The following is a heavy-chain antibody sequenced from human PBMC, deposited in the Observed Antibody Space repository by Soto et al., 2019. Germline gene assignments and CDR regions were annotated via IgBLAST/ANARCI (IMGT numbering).Heavy chain of an antibody. CDR1: GDSVSSNSAA. Sequence: QTLSLTCAISGDSVSSNSAAWNWIRQSPSRGLEWLGRTYYRSKWYNDYAVSVKSRITINPDTSKNQFSLQLNSVTPEDTAVYYCAREPGITIFGVPRRVALDIWAQDTMDTASS. CDR2: TYYRSKWYN. CDR3: AREPGITIFGVPRRVALDI. J-gene: IGHJ3*02. D-gene: IGHD3-3*01. V-gene: IGHV6-1*01.